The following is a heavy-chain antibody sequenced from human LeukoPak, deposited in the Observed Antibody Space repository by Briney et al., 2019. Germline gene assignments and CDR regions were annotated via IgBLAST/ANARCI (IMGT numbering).Heavy chain of an antibody. CDR1: GFTFSSYG. D-gene: IGHD1-26*01. V-gene: IGHV3-33*01. J-gene: IGHJ6*03. CDR2: IWYDGSNK. CDR3: VRVLEGALPSYYYYMDV. Sequence: GGSLRLSCAASGFTFSSYGMHWVRQAPGKGLEWVAVIWYDGSNKYYADSVKGRFTISRDNSKNTLYLQMNSLRAEDTAVYYCVRVLEGALPSYYYYMDVWGKGTTVTVSS.